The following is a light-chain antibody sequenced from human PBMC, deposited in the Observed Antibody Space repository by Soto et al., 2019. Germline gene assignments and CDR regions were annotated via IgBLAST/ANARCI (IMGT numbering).Light chain of an antibody. J-gene: IGLJ3*02. CDR1: SGSIASNY. V-gene: IGLV6-57*02. CDR3: QSYGDNNRV. Sequence: NFMLTQPHSVSESPGKTVTISCTGSSGSIASNYVQWFQQRPGSAPTTVIYEDNKRPSGVPDRFSGSIDSSSNSASLTISGLKTEDEADYYCQSYGDNNRVFGGGTQADRP. CDR2: EDN.